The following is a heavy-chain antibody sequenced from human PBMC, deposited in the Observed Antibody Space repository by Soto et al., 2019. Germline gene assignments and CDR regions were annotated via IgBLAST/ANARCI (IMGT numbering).Heavy chain of an antibody. J-gene: IGHJ4*02. D-gene: IGHD3-22*01. CDR1: GSTFSSYA. Sequence: EVQLLESGGGLVQPGGSLRLSCAASGSTFSSYAMTWVRQAPGKGLEWVSGIIGSGGSRDYADSVKGRFTISRDNSKNTLYLQMNSLRAEDTALYFCAKDQSYYYDSSGSRAEYWGQGTLVTVSS. CDR3: AKDQSYYYDSSGSRAEY. V-gene: IGHV3-23*01. CDR2: IIGSGGSR.